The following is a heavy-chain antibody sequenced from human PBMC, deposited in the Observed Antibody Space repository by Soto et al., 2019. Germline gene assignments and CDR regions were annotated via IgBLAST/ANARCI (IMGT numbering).Heavy chain of an antibody. J-gene: IGHJ6*02. V-gene: IGHV1-69*13. Sequence: ASVKVSCKASGGTFSSYAISWVRQAPGQGLEWMGGITPIFGTSTYAQNFQGRVTITADESTSTAYMELSRLRSEDTAVYYCARVRVVGATRLYYHYGLDVWGQGTTVTVSS. CDR2: ITPIFGTS. D-gene: IGHD1-26*01. CDR3: ARVRVVGATRLYYHYGLDV. CDR1: GGTFSSYA.